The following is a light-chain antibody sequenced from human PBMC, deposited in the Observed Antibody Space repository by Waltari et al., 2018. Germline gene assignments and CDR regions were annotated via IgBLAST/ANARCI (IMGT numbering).Light chain of an antibody. J-gene: IGLJ2*01. CDR2: DVN. V-gene: IGLV2-23*02. CDR1: SSDVGSYTL. CDR3: CSYAGSSTFV. Sequence: QSALTQPATVSGSPTQSITISCTGTSSDVGSYTLVSWYQQHPGSAPKPTFFDVNQRPPGYSHRCSGSTSWNTAPLTIAGLQAEDEADYYCCSYAGSSTFVFGGGTKLTVL.